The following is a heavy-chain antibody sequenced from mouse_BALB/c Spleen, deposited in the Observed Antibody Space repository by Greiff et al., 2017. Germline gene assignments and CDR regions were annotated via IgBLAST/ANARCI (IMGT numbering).Heavy chain of an antibody. CDR2: IDPENGDT. D-gene: IGHD2-1*01. Sequence: EVQLQESGAELVRSGASVKLSCTASGFNIKDYYMHWVKQRPEQGLEWIGWIDPENGDTEYAPKFQGKATMTADTSSNTAYLQLSSLTSEDTAVYYCTYYGNYYFDYWGQGTTLTVSS. V-gene: IGHV14-4*02. CDR1: GFNIKDYY. CDR3: TYYGNYYFDY. J-gene: IGHJ2*01.